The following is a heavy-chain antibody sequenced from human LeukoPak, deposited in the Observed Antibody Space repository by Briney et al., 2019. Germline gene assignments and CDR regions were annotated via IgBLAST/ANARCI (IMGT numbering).Heavy chain of an antibody. CDR1: VYTFTGYY. J-gene: IGHJ5*02. Sequence: ASVKVSCKASVYTFTGYYMHWVREAPGQGLEWMGWINPNSGGTNYAQKFQGRVTMTRDTSISTAYMELGRLRSDDTAVYYCATNILVRDIINWFDPWGQGTLVTVSS. CDR3: ATNILVRDIINWFDP. CDR2: INPNSGGT. V-gene: IGHV1-2*02. D-gene: IGHD3-10*01.